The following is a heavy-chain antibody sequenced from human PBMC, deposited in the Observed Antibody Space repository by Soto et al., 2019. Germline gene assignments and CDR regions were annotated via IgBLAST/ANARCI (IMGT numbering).Heavy chain of an antibody. D-gene: IGHD6-6*01. CDR1: GFTFSRYG. Sequence: PGGSLRLSCAAAGFTFSRYGMHWVRQAPGKGLQWVAVISYDGSNKYYADSVKGRFTISRDNSKNTLYLQMNSLRAEDTAVYYCAKERQAARSATDYWGQGTLVTV. CDR2: ISYDGSNK. J-gene: IGHJ4*02. V-gene: IGHV3-30*18. CDR3: AKERQAARSATDY.